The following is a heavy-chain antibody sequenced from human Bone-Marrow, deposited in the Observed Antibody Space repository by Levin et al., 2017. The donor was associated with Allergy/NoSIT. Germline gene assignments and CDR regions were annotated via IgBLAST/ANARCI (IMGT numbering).Heavy chain of an antibody. J-gene: IGHJ4*02. CDR3: AGGYGYCTGGTCFPLEH. CDR2: LSYDETNE. Sequence: PGGSLRLSCEASGFSFSNYAMHWVRQAPGKGLEWVAVLSYDETNEYYADSVKGRFTISRHNTKNTLYLQMDSLRGEDTAVYYCAGGYGYCTGGTCFPLEHWGRGTLVTVSS. D-gene: IGHD2-8*02. V-gene: IGHV3-30*03. CDR1: GFSFSNYA.